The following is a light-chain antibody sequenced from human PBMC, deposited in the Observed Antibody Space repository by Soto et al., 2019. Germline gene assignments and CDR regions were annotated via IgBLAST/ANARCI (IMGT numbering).Light chain of an antibody. Sequence: QSALTQPASVSGSPGQSITISCTGTSSDVGGYNYVSWYQQHPGKAPKLMIYGVSNRPSGVSNRFSGSKSGNTASLTISGLQAEDEADYYCTSWATSSTLLFGGGTKLTVL. CDR3: TSWATSSTLL. CDR2: GVS. CDR1: SSDVGGYNY. V-gene: IGLV2-14*01. J-gene: IGLJ2*01.